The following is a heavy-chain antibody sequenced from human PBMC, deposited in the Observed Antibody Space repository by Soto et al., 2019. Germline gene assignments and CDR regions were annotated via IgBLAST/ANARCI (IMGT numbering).Heavy chain of an antibody. V-gene: IGHV4-59*01. CDR3: ARASPYSSGWDNWFDP. J-gene: IGHJ5*02. Sequence: PSETLSLTCTVSGGSISSYYWSWIRQPPGKGLEWIGYIYYSGSTNYNPSLKSRVTISVDTSKNQFSLKLSSVTAADTAVYYCARASPYSSGWDNWFDPWGHGTLVTVSS. CDR1: GGSISSYY. CDR2: IYYSGST. D-gene: IGHD6-19*01.